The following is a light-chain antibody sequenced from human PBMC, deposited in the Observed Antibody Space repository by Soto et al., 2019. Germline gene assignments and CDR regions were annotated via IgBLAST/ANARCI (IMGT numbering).Light chain of an antibody. Sequence: QSALTQPASVSGSPGQSITISCTGTSSDVGGYNYVSWYQHHPGKAPKLMIYDVSNRPSGVANRFSGSKSGNTASLTISGLQAEDESDYYCSSYTSSSPLVYVFGTGTKVTVL. J-gene: IGLJ1*01. CDR1: SSDVGGYNY. CDR3: SSYTSSSPLVYV. V-gene: IGLV2-14*03. CDR2: DVS.